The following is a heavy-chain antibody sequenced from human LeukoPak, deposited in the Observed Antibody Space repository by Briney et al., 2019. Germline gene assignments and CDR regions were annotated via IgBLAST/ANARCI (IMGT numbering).Heavy chain of an antibody. CDR2: IIPIFGTA. D-gene: IGHD6-13*01. CDR3: ATVCGYSSSCPLAGPWFDP. J-gene: IGHJ5*02. Sequence: SVKVSCKASGYTFTRYGISWVRQAPGQGLEWMGGIIPIFGTANYAQKFQGRVTITADKSTSTAYMELSSLRSEDTAVYYCATVCGYSSSCPLAGPWFDPWGQGTLVTVSS. V-gene: IGHV1-69*06. CDR1: GYTFTRYG.